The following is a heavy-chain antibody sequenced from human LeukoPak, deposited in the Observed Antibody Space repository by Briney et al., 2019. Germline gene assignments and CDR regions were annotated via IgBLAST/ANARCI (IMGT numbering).Heavy chain of an antibody. Sequence: GASVKVSCKASGYTFTGYYMHWVRQAPGQGLEWMGWINPNSGGTNYAQKFQGRVTMTRDTSIRTAYMELSRLRSDDTAVYYCARSTRAGGFDYYYYMDVWGKGTTVTVSS. D-gene: IGHD5-12*01. CDR3: ARSTRAGGFDYYYYMDV. CDR1: GYTFTGYY. CDR2: INPNSGGT. J-gene: IGHJ6*03. V-gene: IGHV1-2*02.